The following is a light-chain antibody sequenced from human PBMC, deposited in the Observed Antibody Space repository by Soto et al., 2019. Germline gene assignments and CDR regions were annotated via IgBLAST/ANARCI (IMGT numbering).Light chain of an antibody. J-gene: IGKJ2*01. V-gene: IGKV3-20*01. CDR1: RSVSSNY. CDR2: SAS. Sequence: EIVLTQSPGTLSLSPGDRATLSCRASRSVSSNYLAWYQQKPGQPPRLLFYSASSSATGIPDRFSGSGSGTDFTLTISRLEPEDFAVYYCHQYGSSPDTFGQGTKLESK. CDR3: HQYGSSPDT.